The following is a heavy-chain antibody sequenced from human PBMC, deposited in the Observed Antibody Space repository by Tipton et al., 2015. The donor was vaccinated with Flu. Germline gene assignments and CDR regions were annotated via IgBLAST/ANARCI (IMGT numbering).Heavy chain of an antibody. CDR2: VYSSGST. D-gene: IGHD3-16*01. V-gene: IGHV4-39*07. CDR3: ATYLH. Sequence: GLVKPSETLSLTCSVSGGSIRSSSDYWGWVRQPPGKGLEWIGGVYSSGSTSYNPSLRSRVTISVEFNNQFSLRLDSVTAADTALYYCATYLHWGRGTLVTVSS. J-gene: IGHJ2*01. CDR1: GGSIRSSSDY.